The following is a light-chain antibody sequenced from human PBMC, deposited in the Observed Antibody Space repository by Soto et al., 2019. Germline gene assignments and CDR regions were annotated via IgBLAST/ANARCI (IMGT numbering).Light chain of an antibody. V-gene: IGKV1-5*03. CDR1: QSISSW. CDR2: KAS. J-gene: IGKJ2*03. CDR3: QQYDRYPVS. Sequence: DIPMTQSPSTLSASVGDRVTITCRASQSISSWLAWYQQKPGKAPNLLIYKASSLESGVPSRFSGSGSGTEFTLSISSLQPDDFATYYCQQYDRYPVSFGQGTKLEIK.